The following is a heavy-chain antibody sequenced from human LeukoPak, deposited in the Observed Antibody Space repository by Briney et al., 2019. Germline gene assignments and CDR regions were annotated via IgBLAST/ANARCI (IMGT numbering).Heavy chain of an antibody. D-gene: IGHD6-19*01. J-gene: IGHJ4*02. CDR1: GDSISSGSFY. Sequence: TSETLSLTCIVSGDSISSGSFYWGWIRQPPGQGLEWIGSIDYSGSSYYNPSLQSRVTISVDTSKNQLSLRLKSVTASDTAVYYCARLKGYSSGWYPSYYFDYWGQGTLVTVSS. CDR3: ARLKGYSSGWYPSYYFDY. CDR2: IDYSGSS. V-gene: IGHV4-39*01.